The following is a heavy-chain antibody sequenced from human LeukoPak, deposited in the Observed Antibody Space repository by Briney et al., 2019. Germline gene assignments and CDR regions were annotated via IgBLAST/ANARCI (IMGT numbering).Heavy chain of an antibody. CDR1: GGSISSGGYS. J-gene: IGHJ3*01. CDR2: IYYSGST. Sequence: SQTLSLTCAVSGGSISSGGYSWSWIRQPPGKGLEWIGYIYYSGSTNYNPSLKSRVTISVDTSKNQFSLKLSSVTAADTAVYYCAREGAGGGVLVWGQGTMVTVSS. CDR3: AREGAGGGVLV. V-gene: IGHV4-61*08. D-gene: IGHD2-15*01.